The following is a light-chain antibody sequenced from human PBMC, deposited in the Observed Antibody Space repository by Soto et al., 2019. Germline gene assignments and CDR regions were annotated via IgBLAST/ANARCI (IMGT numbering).Light chain of an antibody. CDR2: WAS. CDR1: QSVLYSSNNKNY. J-gene: IGKJ1*01. CDR3: QKYYSTPRT. Sequence: DIVMTQSPDSLAVSLGERATINCKSSQSVLYSSNNKNYLAWYQQKPGQPPKLLIYWASTRESGVPDRFSGSGSGTDFNHTISRLQAENVAVDCCQKYYSTPRTFGQGTKVEI. V-gene: IGKV4-1*01.